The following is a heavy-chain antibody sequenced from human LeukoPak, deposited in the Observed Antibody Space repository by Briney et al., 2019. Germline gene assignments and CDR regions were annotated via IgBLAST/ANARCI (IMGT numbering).Heavy chain of an antibody. D-gene: IGHD3-3*01. Sequence: SETLSLTCTVSGGSISSYYWSWIRQPPGKGLEWIGRINTSGRTNYNPSLKSRVTMSVDTSKIQFSLMLSSVTAAYTAVYYCAVSDFWSGYYTGDYWGQGTLVTVSS. V-gene: IGHV4-4*07. CDR2: INTSGRT. CDR1: GGSISSYY. J-gene: IGHJ4*02. CDR3: AVSDFWSGYYTGDY.